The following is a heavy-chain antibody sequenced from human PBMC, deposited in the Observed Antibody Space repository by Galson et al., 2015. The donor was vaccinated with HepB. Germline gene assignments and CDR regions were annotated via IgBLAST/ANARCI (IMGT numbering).Heavy chain of an antibody. CDR1: GYKFSTYW. CDR2: IDPSEAYT. Sequence: SGAEVKKPGESLRLSCEGSGYKFSTYWINWVRQMSGKGLEWLGRIDPSEAYTNYSPSFHGHVTISADKSISTAYLQWCSLKASDTAMYYCARWPKYYTNAVCYSFVYWGQGTLVTVSS. J-gene: IGHJ4*02. D-gene: IGHD2-8*01. V-gene: IGHV5-10-1*01. CDR3: ARWPKYYTNAVCYSFVY.